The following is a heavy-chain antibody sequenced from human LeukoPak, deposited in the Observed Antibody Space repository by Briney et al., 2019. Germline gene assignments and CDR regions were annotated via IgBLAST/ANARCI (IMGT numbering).Heavy chain of an antibody. CDR1: GGSISSYY. CDR2: IYYSGST. Sequence: RTSETLSLTCTASGGSISSYYWCWIRQPPGKGLEWIGYIYYSGSTNYNPSLKSRVTISVDTSKNQFSLNLRSVTAADTAVYYCATESTTAGGYNWFDPWGQGTLVTVSS. V-gene: IGHV4-59*01. J-gene: IGHJ5*02. D-gene: IGHD4-11*01. CDR3: ATESTTAGGYNWFDP.